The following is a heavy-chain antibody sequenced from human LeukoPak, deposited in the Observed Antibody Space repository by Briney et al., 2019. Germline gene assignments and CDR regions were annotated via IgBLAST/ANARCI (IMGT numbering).Heavy chain of an antibody. CDR3: ATEMAAMVY. J-gene: IGHJ4*02. CDR1: GFTFSSYW. CDR2: IDTDGSST. D-gene: IGHD5-24*01. Sequence: GGSLRLSCAASGFTFSSYWMHWVRQAPGKGLVWVSRIDTDGSSTTYADSVKGRFTISRDNAKNTLYLQMNSLGAEDTAVYYCATEMAAMVYWGQGTLVTVSS. V-gene: IGHV3-74*01.